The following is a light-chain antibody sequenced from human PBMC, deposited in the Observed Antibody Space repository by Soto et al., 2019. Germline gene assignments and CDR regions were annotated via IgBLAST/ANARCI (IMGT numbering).Light chain of an antibody. CDR1: QSVSSN. CDR3: QHYHNWPPAWT. V-gene: IGKV3-15*01. J-gene: IGKJ1*01. Sequence: EIVMTQSPATLSVSPGERATLSCRASQSVSSNLAWYQQKPGQAPRLLIYGASTRATGISARFSGSGSGTEFALTISSLQSEDFAVYYCQHYHNWPPAWTLGQGTKVDIK. CDR2: GAS.